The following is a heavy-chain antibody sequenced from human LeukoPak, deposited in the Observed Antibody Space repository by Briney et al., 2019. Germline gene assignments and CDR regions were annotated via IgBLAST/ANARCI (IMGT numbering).Heavy chain of an antibody. V-gene: IGHV1-69*04. CDR3: ARAHSTGQGTFDY. Sequence: ASVKVSCKASGGTFSSYAISWVRQAPGQGLEWMGRIIPILGIANYAQKFQGRVTITADKSTSTAYMELSSLRLEDTAVYYCARAHSTGQGTFDYWGQGTLVTVSS. CDR2: IIPILGIA. D-gene: IGHD1-14*01. J-gene: IGHJ4*02. CDR1: GGTFSSYA.